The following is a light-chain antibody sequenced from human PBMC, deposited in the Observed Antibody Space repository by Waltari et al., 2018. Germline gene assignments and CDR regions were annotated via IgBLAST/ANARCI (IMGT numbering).Light chain of an antibody. CDR1: SSDVGGYNY. CDR2: EVT. CDR3: SSYTTTSTYV. Sequence: QSALTQPASVSGSPGQSIPVSCPGTSSDVGGYNYVSWYQLHPGKAPKLIIYEVTNRPSGISNRFSGSKSGNTASLTISGLQTEDEADYYCSSYTTTSTYVFGSGTKVTVL. J-gene: IGLJ1*01. V-gene: IGLV2-14*01.